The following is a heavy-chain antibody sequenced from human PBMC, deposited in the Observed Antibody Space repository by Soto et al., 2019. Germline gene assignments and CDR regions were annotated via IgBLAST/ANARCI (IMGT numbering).Heavy chain of an antibody. CDR1: GFSLSTSGVG. Sequence: SGPTLVNPTQTLTLTCTFSGFSLSTSGVGVGWIRQPPGKALEWLALIYWNDDKRYSPSLKSRLTITKDTSKNQVVLTMTNMDPVDTATYYCAHSLAWEIQLWFPMFDPWGQGTLVTVSS. V-gene: IGHV2-5*01. CDR2: IYWNDDK. CDR3: AHSLAWEIQLWFPMFDP. D-gene: IGHD5-18*01. J-gene: IGHJ5*02.